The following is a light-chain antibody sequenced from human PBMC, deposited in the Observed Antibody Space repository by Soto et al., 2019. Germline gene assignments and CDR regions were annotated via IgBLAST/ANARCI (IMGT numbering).Light chain of an antibody. CDR3: QQYKNWPWT. Sequence: PATLSVSPGERATLSCRASQSVSSDLAWYQQKPGQAPRLLIHSASTRATGIPARFSGSGSGTEFTLTISSLQSEDFAVYYCQQYKNWPWTFGQGTKVDIK. CDR2: SAS. CDR1: QSVSSD. V-gene: IGKV3-15*01. J-gene: IGKJ1*01.